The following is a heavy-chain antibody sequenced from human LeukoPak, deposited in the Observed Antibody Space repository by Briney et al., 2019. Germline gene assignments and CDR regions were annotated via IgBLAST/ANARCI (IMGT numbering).Heavy chain of an antibody. CDR1: GYTFTIYY. J-gene: IGHJ6*03. D-gene: IGHD5-18*01. V-gene: IGHV1-46*01. CDR3: ARDGIQNRVYYYYVDV. CDR2: INPSGGST. Sequence: ASVKVSCKASGYTFTIYYMHWVRQAPGQGLEWMGIINPSGGSTSYAQKFQGRVTMTRDMSTSAVYMELSSLRSEDTAVYYCARDGIQNRVYYYYVDVWGKGTTVTVSS.